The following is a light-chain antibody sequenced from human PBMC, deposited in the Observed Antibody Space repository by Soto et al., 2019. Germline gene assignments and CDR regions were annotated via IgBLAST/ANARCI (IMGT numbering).Light chain of an antibody. CDR1: QTINTY. J-gene: IGKJ2*01. CDR2: ATS. Sequence: DIQMTQSPSSLSASVGDRVTITCRASQTINTYLNWYQQSPGKAPKLLIYATSTFPSGVPSRFSGDGFGTVFTLTIRNLQPEDFATYYCQQSYSGPPYTFGQGTKLEI. V-gene: IGKV1-39*01. CDR3: QQSYSGPPYT.